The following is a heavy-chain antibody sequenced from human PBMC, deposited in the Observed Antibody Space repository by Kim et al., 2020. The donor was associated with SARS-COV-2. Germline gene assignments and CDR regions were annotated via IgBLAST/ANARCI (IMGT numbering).Heavy chain of an antibody. Sequence: ASVKVSCKASGYTFTGYYMHWVRQAPGQGLEWMGRINPNSGCTNYAQKFQGRVTMTRDTSISTAYMELSRLRSDDTAVYYCARDYVPATAIGVSWFDPWGQGTLVTVSS. CDR2: INPNSGCT. CDR3: ARDYVPATAIGVSWFDP. J-gene: IGHJ5*02. D-gene: IGHD2-2*01. CDR1: GYTFTGYY. V-gene: IGHV1-2*06.